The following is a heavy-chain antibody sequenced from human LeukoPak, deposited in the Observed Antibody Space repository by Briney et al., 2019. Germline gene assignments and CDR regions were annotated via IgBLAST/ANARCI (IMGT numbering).Heavy chain of an antibody. CDR2: IKSKSVGGTT. V-gene: IGHV3-15*01. CDR3: TTAPAGTFDY. D-gene: IGHD1-26*01. J-gene: IGHJ4*02. Sequence: GGSLRLSCAASGFTFNNAWMSWVRQAPGKGLEWVGRIKSKSVGGTTDYAEPVEGRFTISRDDSKNTLYLEMNSLKTEDTAVYYCTTAPAGTFDYWGQGTLVTVSS. CDR1: GFTFNNAW.